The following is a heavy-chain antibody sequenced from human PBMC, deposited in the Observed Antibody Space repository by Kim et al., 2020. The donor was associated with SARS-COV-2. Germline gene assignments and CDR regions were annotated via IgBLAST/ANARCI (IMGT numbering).Heavy chain of an antibody. J-gene: IGHJ4*02. CDR3: ARDVLYGDSPGFDY. CDR1: GGSISSGGYY. D-gene: IGHD4-17*01. Sequence: SETLSLTCTVSGGSISSGGYYWSWIRQHPGKGLEWIGYIYYSGSTYYNPSLKSRVTISVDTSKNQFSLKLSSVTAADTAVYYCARDVLYGDSPGFDYWGQGTLVTVSS. V-gene: IGHV4-31*03. CDR2: IYYSGST.